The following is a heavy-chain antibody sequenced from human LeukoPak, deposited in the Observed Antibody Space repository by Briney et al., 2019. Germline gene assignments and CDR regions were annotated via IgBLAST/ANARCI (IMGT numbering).Heavy chain of an antibody. J-gene: IGHJ3*02. D-gene: IGHD2-8*01. V-gene: IGHV1-2*02. CDR2: INPNSGGT. CDR1: GYTFTGYY. CDR3: AGGRVYCTNGVCYIGAFDI. Sequence: ASVKVSCKASGYTFTGYYMRWVRQAPGQGLEWMGWINPNSGGTNYAQKFQGRVTMTRDTSISTAYMELSRLRSDDTAVYYCAGGRVYCTNGVCYIGAFDIWGQGTMVTVSS.